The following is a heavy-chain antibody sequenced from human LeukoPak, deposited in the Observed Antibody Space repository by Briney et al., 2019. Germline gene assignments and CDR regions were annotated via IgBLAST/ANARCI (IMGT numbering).Heavy chain of an antibody. CDR2: IYTSGST. CDR3: ARDRYYYDSSGYYPLFDY. D-gene: IGHD3-22*01. CDR1: GGSISSYY. J-gene: IGHJ4*02. V-gene: IGHV4-4*07. Sequence: SETLSLTCAVSGGSISSYYWSWIRQPAGKGLEWIGRIYTSGSTNYNPSLKSRVTMSVDTSKNQFSLKLSSVTAADTAVYYCARDRYYYDSSGYYPLFDYWGQGTLVTVSS.